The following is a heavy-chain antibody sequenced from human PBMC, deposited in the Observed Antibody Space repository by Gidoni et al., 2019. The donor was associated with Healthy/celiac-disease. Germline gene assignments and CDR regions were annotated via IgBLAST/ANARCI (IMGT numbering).Heavy chain of an antibody. V-gene: IGHV1-8*01. CDR1: GCTFTSYD. CDR3: AREIVVVVAATGRGRGYYYGMDV. D-gene: IGHD2-15*01. J-gene: IGHJ6*02. CDR2: MNPNSGNT. Sequence: QVQLVQSGAEVKTPGASVKVSCKASGCTFTSYDSNWVRQATGQGLEWMGWMNPNSGNTGYAQKFQGRVTMTRNTSISTAYMELSSLRSEDTAVYYCAREIVVVVAATGRGRGYYYGMDVWGQGTTVTVSS.